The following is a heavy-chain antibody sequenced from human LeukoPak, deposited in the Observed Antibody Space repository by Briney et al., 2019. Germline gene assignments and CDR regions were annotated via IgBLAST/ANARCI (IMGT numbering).Heavy chain of an antibody. CDR2: ITWDGSTT. CDR3: ARDWGNWDFDY. CDR1: GFTFDDYT. Sequence: GGSLRLSCAASGFTFDDYTMHWVRQAPGKGLEWVSLITWDGSTTHYADSVKGRFIISRDNSKNSLDLQMNSLRVEDTAVYYCARDWGNWDFDYWGQGTLVTVSS. J-gene: IGHJ4*02. V-gene: IGHV3-43*01. D-gene: IGHD3-16*01.